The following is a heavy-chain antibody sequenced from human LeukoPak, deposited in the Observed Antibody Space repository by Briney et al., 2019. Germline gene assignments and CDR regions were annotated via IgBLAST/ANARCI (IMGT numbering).Heavy chain of an antibody. CDR2: IYSGGST. V-gene: IGHV3-66*01. CDR3: AKDLYCSSTSCYMDV. D-gene: IGHD2-2*01. J-gene: IGHJ6*03. CDR1: GFTVSSNY. Sequence: PGGSLRLSCAASGFTVSSNYMSWVRQAPGKGLEWVSVIYSGGSTYYADSVKGRFTISRDNSKNTLYLQMNSLRAEDTAVYYCAKDLYCSSTSCYMDVWGKGTTVTVSS.